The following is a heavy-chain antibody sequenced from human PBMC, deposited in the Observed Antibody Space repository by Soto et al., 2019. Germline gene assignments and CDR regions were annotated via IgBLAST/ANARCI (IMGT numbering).Heavy chain of an antibody. CDR2: ISPYTGNT. J-gene: IGHJ6*02. CDR3: VMVDNYVTPTPHDV. CDR1: GYIFVNYG. V-gene: IGHV1-18*01. Sequence: QVQLVQSGDEVKKPGASVKVSCKASGYIFVNYGIDWVRQAPGQGLEWMRWISPYTGNTHSATKIQGRLTMTTDTSTSXAYMDLVSLTSYDXXVYYCVMVDNYVTPTPHDVWGQGTTVTVSS. D-gene: IGHD3-16*01.